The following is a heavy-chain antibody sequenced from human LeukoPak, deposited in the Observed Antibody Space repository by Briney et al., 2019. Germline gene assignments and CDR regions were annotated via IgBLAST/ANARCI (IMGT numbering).Heavy chain of an antibody. CDR1: GFTFSSYA. J-gene: IGHJ4*02. D-gene: IGHD4-17*01. CDR2: IKEDGSEK. CDR3: AGDDYGPLYFDD. Sequence: QAGGSLRLSCAASGFTFSSYAMSWVRQAPGKGLEWVANIKEDGSEKYYVDSVKGRFTISRDNAKNSLYLQMNSLRAEDTAMYYCAGDDYGPLYFDDWGQGTLVTVSS. V-gene: IGHV3-7*01.